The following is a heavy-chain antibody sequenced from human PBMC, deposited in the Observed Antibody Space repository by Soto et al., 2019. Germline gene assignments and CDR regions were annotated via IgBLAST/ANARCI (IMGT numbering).Heavy chain of an antibody. V-gene: IGHV4-38-2*02. CDR2: IYHSGST. CDR1: GYSTSSGYY. CDR3: ARDAYYDYVWGSYRPVGGFDP. D-gene: IGHD3-16*02. J-gene: IGHJ5*02. Sequence: SETLSLTCAVSGYSTSSGYYWGWIRQPPGKGLEWIGSIYHSGSTYYNPSLKSRVTISVDTSKNQFSLKLSSVTAADTAVYYCARDAYYDYVWGSYRPVGGFDPWGQGTLVTVSS.